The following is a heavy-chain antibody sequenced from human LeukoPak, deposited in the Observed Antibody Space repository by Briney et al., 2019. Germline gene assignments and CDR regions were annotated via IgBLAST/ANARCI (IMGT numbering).Heavy chain of an antibody. CDR3: ARDRDDYYDILTGHEEGGFDY. CDR2: IIPIFGTA. V-gene: IGHV1-69*13. D-gene: IGHD3-9*01. J-gene: IGHJ4*02. CDR1: GGTFSSYA. Sequence: GASVKVSCKASGGTFSSYAISWVRQAPGQGLEWMGGIIPIFGTANYAQRFQGRVTITADESTSTAYMELSSLRSEDTAVYYCARDRDDYYDILTGHEEGGFDYWGQGTLVTVSS.